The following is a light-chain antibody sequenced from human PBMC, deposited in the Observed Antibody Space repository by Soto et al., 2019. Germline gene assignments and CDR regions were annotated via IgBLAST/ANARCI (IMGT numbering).Light chain of an antibody. J-gene: IGKJ1*01. CDR1: QTISSW. CDR2: KAS. V-gene: IGKV1-5*03. Sequence: DIQMTQSPSTLSGSVGDRVTITCRASQTISSWLAWYQQKPGKAPKLLIYKASTLKSGVPSRFSGSGSGTEFTLTISSLQPDDFATYYCQHYNSYSEPFGQ. CDR3: QHYNSYSEP.